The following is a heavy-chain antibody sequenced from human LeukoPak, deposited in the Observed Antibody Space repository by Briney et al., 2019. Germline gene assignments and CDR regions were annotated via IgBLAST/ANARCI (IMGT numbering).Heavy chain of an antibody. J-gene: IGHJ5*02. CDR3: ASIPATNYGVRFDP. Sequence: PSETLSLTCDVSGVSINTCCYYWNWIRQPPGKGLEWIGYIYYSGSTNYNPSLKSRVTISVDTSKNQFSLKLTSVTAADTAVYYCASIPATNYGVRFDPWGQGTLVTVSS. V-gene: IGHV4-61*01. CDR2: IYYSGST. CDR1: GVSINTCCYY. D-gene: IGHD4-17*01.